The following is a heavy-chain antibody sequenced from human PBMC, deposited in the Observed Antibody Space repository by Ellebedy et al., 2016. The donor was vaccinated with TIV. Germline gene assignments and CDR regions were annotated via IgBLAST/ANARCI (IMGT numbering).Heavy chain of an antibody. V-gene: IGHV1-46*01. J-gene: IGHJ4*02. CDR3: ARDLKYSAHSSSFGGY. CDR1: GYTFTGSY. Sequence: ASVTVSCKDSGYTFTGSYMHWVRQAPGQGLEWMGIINPSGGSTSYAQKFQGRVTMTRDTSTSTVYMELSSLRSEDTAVYYCARDLKYSAHSSSFGGYWGQGTLVTVSS. D-gene: IGHD6-13*01. CDR2: INPSGGST.